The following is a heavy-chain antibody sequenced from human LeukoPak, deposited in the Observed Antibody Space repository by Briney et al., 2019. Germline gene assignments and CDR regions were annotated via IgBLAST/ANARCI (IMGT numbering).Heavy chain of an antibody. V-gene: IGHV3-30*18. Sequence: PGGSLRLSCAASGCTFSSYGMHWVRQAPGKGLEWVAVISYDGSNKYYADSVKGRFTISRDNSKNTLYLQMNSLRAEDTAVYYCAKGRNYDFWSGYHRGSYYYGMDVWGQGTTVTVSS. D-gene: IGHD3-3*01. J-gene: IGHJ6*02. CDR2: ISYDGSNK. CDR1: GCTFSSYG. CDR3: AKGRNYDFWSGYHRGSYYYGMDV.